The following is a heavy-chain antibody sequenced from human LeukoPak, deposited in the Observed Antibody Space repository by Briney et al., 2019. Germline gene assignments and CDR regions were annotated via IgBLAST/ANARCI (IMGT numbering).Heavy chain of an antibody. Sequence: PGGSLRLSCAASGFTFSSYAMSWVRQAPGKGLEWVSAISGSGSSTYSADSVKGRFTISRDNSKNTLYLQINGLRAEDTAVYYCAKSISSGWYSFDYWGQGTLVTVSS. CDR1: GFTFSSYA. J-gene: IGHJ4*02. V-gene: IGHV3-23*01. CDR2: ISGSGSST. D-gene: IGHD6-19*01. CDR3: AKSISSGWYSFDY.